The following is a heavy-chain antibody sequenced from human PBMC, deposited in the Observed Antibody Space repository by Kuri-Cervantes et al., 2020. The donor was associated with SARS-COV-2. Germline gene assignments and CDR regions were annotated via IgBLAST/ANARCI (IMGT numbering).Heavy chain of an antibody. CDR3: ARGRGPGDFWSGLNWFDP. CDR2: IYSSGST. D-gene: IGHD3-3*01. Sequence: GESLKISCAASGFTVNSNYMSWVRQAPGKGLEWVSVIYSSGSTNYADSVKGRFTISRGNFKNTLYLQMSSLRAEDTAVYYCARGRGPGDFWSGLNWFDPWGQGTLVTVSS. J-gene: IGHJ5*02. V-gene: IGHV3-53*01. CDR1: GFTVNSNY.